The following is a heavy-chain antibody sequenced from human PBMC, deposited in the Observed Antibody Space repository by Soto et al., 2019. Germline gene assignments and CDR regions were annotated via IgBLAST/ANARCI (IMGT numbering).Heavy chain of an antibody. J-gene: IGHJ5*02. V-gene: IGHV4-4*02. D-gene: IGHD6-19*01. CDR3: ARRAVAGTSWFDP. Sequence: NPAETLSLTCAVSGGSITTTNWWNVVRQPPGKGLEWIGEIYHSGRTNFNPSLKSRVTISIDQSRNQVSLKLSSVTAADTAVYYCARRAVAGTSWFDPWGQGTQVTVSS. CDR1: GGSITTTNW. CDR2: IYHSGRT.